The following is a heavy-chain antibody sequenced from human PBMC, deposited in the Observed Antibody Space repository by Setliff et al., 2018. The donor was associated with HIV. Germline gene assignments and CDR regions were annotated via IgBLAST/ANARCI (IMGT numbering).Heavy chain of an antibody. Sequence: SETLSLTCTVSGVSLSSDGYYWSWIRQYPGKGLDWIGYIYYTGTTQFTPSLESRATISVDRSKNQFSLRLRVVTAADTAVYYCASQPYNSGWFGGWFDPWGQGTLVTVSS. D-gene: IGHD6-19*01. CDR1: GVSLSSDGYY. CDR2: IYYTGTT. V-gene: IGHV4-31*03. CDR3: ASQPYNSGWFGGWFDP. J-gene: IGHJ5*02.